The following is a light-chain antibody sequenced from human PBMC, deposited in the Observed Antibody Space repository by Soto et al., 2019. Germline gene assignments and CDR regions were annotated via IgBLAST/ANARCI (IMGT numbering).Light chain of an antibody. CDR2: DAS. V-gene: IGKV3-15*01. CDR1: QSVSSK. CDR3: QQYNDWPPYT. J-gene: IGKJ2*01. Sequence: EIVMTQSPATVSVSPGERATLSCRASQSVSSKLAWYQQKPGQPPRLLIFDASARATGVPDRFSGRGSGTDFILTISRLQSEDFAVYYCQQYNDWPPYTFGQGTKVEMK.